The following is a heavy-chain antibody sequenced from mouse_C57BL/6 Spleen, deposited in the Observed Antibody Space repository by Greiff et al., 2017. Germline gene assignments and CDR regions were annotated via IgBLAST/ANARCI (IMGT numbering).Heavy chain of an antibody. CDR3: ARRDYYGSSTWFAD. J-gene: IGHJ3*01. V-gene: IGHV1-47*01. Sequence: QVQLKESGAELVKPGASVKMSCKASGYTFTTSPLEWMKQNHGKSLEWIGNFHPYNDDTKYNEKFKGKATLTVEKSSSTVYLELSRLTSDDSAVYYCARRDYYGSSTWFADWGQGTLVTVSA. CDR1: GYTFTTSP. CDR2: FHPYNDDT. D-gene: IGHD1-1*01.